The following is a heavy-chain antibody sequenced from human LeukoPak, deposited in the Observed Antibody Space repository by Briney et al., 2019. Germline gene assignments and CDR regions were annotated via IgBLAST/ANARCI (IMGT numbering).Heavy chain of an antibody. CDR3: ARGYNTAPGIAVAAYYFDY. CDR1: GGSISSRRYY. CDR2: VLYSGGT. Sequence: PSETLSLTCTVSGGSISSRRYYWGWIRQPPGKRLEWIGSVLYSGGTYYNPSLKSRLSISIDTSKNQFSLRLTSVTAADTAVYYCARGYNTAPGIAVAAYYFDYWGQGTLVTVSS. J-gene: IGHJ4*02. D-gene: IGHD6-19*01. V-gene: IGHV4-39*01.